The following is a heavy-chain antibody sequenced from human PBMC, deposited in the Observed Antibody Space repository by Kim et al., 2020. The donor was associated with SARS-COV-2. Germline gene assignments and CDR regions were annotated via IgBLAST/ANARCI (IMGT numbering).Heavy chain of an antibody. Sequence: GGSLRLSCAASGFTFNTFTMNWVRQAPGKGLEWVAGISGSGGNTYYADSVKGRFTISRDNSKNTMYLQMNSLRVDDRAIYYCAKEVLLWLGNNWFDSWGQGTLVTVSS. CDR1: GFTFNTFT. V-gene: IGHV3-23*01. D-gene: IGHD3-10*01. CDR2: ISGSGGNT. CDR3: AKEVLLWLGNNWFDS. J-gene: IGHJ5*01.